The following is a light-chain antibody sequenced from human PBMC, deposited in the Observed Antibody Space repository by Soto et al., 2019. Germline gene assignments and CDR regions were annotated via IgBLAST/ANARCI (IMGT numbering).Light chain of an antibody. Sequence: QSVLTQPASVSGSPGQSITISCTGTSSDVGGYDYVSWYQQYPGKAPKLMIYEVSSRPSGVSNRFSGSKSGNTASLTISGLQAEDEADYYCSSFGGTIRVFGGGTKLTV. CDR1: SSDVGGYDY. V-gene: IGLV2-14*01. J-gene: IGLJ2*01. CDR2: EVS. CDR3: SSFGGTIRV.